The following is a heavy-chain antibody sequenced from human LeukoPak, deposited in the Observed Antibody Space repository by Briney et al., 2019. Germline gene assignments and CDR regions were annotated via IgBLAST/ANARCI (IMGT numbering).Heavy chain of an antibody. V-gene: IGHV4-39*01. D-gene: IGHD6-13*01. Sequence: PSETLSLTCTVSGASFSSSTYYWGWIRQPPGEGLEWIGSIYYGGGTYYNPSLKSRVTMSVDTSKKQFSLKLSSVTAADTAVYYCARHAGGIAAAGTRPFDYWGQGTLVTVSS. J-gene: IGHJ4*02. CDR1: GASFSSSTYY. CDR2: IYYGGGT. CDR3: ARHAGGIAAAGTRPFDY.